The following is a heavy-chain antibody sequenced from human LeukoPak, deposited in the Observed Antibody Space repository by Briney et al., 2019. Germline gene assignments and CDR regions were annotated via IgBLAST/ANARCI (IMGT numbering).Heavy chain of an antibody. J-gene: IGHJ4*02. D-gene: IGHD3-3*01. CDR3: ARDRPTGASRLFVVQ. Sequence: PGGSLRLSCAASGFSFSSYSMTWVRQAPGKGLEWVSSMSSGSSYIYYADSVRGRFTISRDNAKNSLYLLMNSLRVEDTAVYYRARDRPTGASRLFVVQWGQGTLVTVSS. CDR2: MSSGSSYI. CDR1: GFSFSSYS. V-gene: IGHV3-21*01.